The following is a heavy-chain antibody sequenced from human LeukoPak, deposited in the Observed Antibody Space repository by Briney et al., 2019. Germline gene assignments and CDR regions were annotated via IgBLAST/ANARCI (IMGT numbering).Heavy chain of an antibody. CDR2: ITSSGSSM. D-gene: IGHD3-9*01. Sequence: PGGSLRLSCADSGFTFGGYSLNWVRQAPGKGLEWVSSITSSGSSMYYADSVKGRFTISRDNAESSVYLQMNSLRVDDTGLYYCTRDIDDVLTGDDAFDVWGQGTVVTVSS. V-gene: IGHV3-21*03. J-gene: IGHJ3*01. CDR3: TRDIDDVLTGDDAFDV. CDR1: GFTFGGYS.